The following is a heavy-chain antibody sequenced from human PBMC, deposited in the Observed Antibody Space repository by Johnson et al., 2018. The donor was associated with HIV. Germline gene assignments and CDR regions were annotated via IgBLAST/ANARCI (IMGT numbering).Heavy chain of an antibody. Sequence: PGGSLRLSCEASGFIFNTYAMHWVRQAPGKGLEFVSTITSNGESTYYANSVEGRFTISRDNSKNTLYLQMGSLRAEDTAVYYCAKGEVGATEVDAFDIWGQGTMVTVSS. V-gene: IGHV3-64*01. CDR2: ITSNGEST. CDR3: AKGEVGATEVDAFDI. J-gene: IGHJ3*02. D-gene: IGHD1-26*01. CDR1: GFIFNTYA.